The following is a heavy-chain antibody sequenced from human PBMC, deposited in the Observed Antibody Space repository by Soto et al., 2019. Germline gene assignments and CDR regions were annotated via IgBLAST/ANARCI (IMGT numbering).Heavy chain of an antibody. J-gene: IGHJ6*02. Sequence: HPGGSLRLSCAASGFTFSSYAMSWVRQAPGKGLEWVSAISGSGGSTYYADSVKGRFTISRDNSKNTLYLQMNSLRAEDTAVYYCASRTVTRNYYYYGMDVWGQGTTVTVSS. CDR2: ISGSGGST. CDR3: ASRTVTRNYYYYGMDV. V-gene: IGHV3-23*01. D-gene: IGHD4-4*01. CDR1: GFTFSSYA.